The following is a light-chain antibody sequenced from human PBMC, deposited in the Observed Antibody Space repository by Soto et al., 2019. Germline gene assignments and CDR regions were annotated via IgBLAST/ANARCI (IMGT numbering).Light chain of an antibody. V-gene: IGLV2-8*01. J-gene: IGLJ2*01. Sequence: QSALTQPPSASGSPGQSVTISCTGTSGDVGAYNYVSWYQQRPGKAPKLMIYEVSQRPSGVPDRFSGSKSGNSASLTVSGLQAEDEAYYYCASYAGSNNFGVFGGGTKLTVL. CDR2: EVS. CDR3: ASYAGSNNFGV. CDR1: SGDVGAYNY.